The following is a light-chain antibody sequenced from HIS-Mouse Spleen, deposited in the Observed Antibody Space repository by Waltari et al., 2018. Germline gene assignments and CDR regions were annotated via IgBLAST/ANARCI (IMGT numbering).Light chain of an antibody. V-gene: IGLV1-47*01. J-gene: IGLJ3*02. CDR1: SSNIGSNY. CDR3: AAWEDSLSGPWV. CDR2: RNN. Sequence: QSVLTQPPSASGTPGQRVTISCSGSSSNIGSNYVYWYQQLPGTAPKLLIYRNNQRPSGDPDRFSGSKSGTSASLAIGGLRSEDEADYYCAAWEDSLSGPWVFGGGTKLTVL.